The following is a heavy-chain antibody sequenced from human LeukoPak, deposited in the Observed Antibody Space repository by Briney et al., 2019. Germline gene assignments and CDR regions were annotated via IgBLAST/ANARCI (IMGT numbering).Heavy chain of an antibody. CDR1: GFTFDDYG. V-gene: IGHV3-20*04. J-gene: IGHJ4*02. Sequence: GGSLRLSCAASGFTFDDYGMSWVRQAPGKVLEWVSGINWSGGSTGYADSVKGRFTISRDNAKNSLYLQMNSLRAEDTALYYCARDRFLRRPEPADYWGQGTLVTVSS. D-gene: IGHD1-14*01. CDR2: INWSGGST. CDR3: ARDRFLRRPEPADY.